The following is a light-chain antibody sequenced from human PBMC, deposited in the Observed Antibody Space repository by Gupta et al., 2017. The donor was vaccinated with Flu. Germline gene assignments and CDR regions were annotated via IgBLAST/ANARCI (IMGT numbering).Light chain of an antibody. CDR2: DVT. V-gene: IGLV2-14*04. CDR1: SSDIGGYNF. CDR3: SSYTNNSTWV. J-gene: IGLJ3*02. Sequence: TSSDIGGYNFVSWYQQHPGKAPKLLIFDVTNRPSGLSNRFSGSKSVNTASLTISGLQAEDEADYYCSSYTNNSTWVFGGGTKLTVL.